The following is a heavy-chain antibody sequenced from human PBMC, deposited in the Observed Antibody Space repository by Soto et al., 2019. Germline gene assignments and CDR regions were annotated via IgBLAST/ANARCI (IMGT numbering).Heavy chain of an antibody. D-gene: IGHD2-2*01. J-gene: IGHJ4*02. V-gene: IGHV4-30-2*01. CDR1: GGSISSGGYS. CDR2: LYHSGST. CDR3: GRHLRETPAAAI. Sequence: QLQLQESGSGLVKPSQTLSLTCAVSGGSISSGGYSWSWIRQPPGKGLEWIGYLYHSGSTYYNPSLKSRVTISVDRSKNQFSLKLSSVTAADTAVYYCGRHLRETPAAAIWGQGTLVTVSS.